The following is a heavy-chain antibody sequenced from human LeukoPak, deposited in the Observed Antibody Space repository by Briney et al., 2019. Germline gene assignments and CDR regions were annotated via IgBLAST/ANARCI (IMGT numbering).Heavy chain of an antibody. CDR2: IYYSGST. J-gene: IGHJ4*02. Sequence: SETLSLTCTVSGGSISSYYWSWLRQPPGKGLEWIGYIYYSGSTNYNPSLKSRVTISVDTSKNQFSLKLSSVTAADTAVCYCARPPLRWHNFDYWGQGTLVTVSS. D-gene: IGHD4-23*01. V-gene: IGHV4-59*01. CDR1: GGSISSYY. CDR3: ARPPLRWHNFDY.